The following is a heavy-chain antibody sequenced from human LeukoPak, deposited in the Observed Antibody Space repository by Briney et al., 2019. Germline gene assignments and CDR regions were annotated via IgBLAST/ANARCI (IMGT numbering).Heavy chain of an antibody. CDR1: GGSVSSSLNY. J-gene: IGHJ4*02. Sequence: PSETLSLTCSVSGGSVSSSLNYWGWLRQPPGKGLEWIGNTYYTGSTYSNPTLKSRVTMSVDTSKNQFSLKLSSVTAADTAVYYCARLTKGRYFDYIFDYWGQGTLLTVSS. D-gene: IGHD3-9*01. V-gene: IGHV4-39*01. CDR3: ARLTKGRYFDYIFDY. CDR2: TYYTGST.